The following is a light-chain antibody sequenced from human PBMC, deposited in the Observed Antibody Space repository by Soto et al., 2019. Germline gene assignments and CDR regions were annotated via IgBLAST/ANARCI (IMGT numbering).Light chain of an antibody. V-gene: IGLV1-40*01. Sequence: QSVLTQPPSVSGAPGQRVTISCTGSSSNIGAGYDVHWYQHLPGAAPKLLIYGNSNRPSGVPDRFSGSKSGTSASLAITGLQAEDEADYYCQSYDSSLSAVVFGGGTKVTVL. CDR3: QSYDSSLSAVV. CDR1: SSNIGAGYD. J-gene: IGLJ2*01. CDR2: GNS.